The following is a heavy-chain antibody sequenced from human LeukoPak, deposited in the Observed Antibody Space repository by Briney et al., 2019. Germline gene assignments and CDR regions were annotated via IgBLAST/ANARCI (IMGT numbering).Heavy chain of an antibody. CDR2: INHSGST. Sequence: SETLSLTCAVYGGSFSGYYWSWIRQPPGKGLEWIGEINHSGSTNYNPSLKSRVTISVDTSKNQFSLKLSSVTAADTAVYYRARYCSSTSCLTYYGMDVWGQGTTVTVSS. V-gene: IGHV4-34*01. J-gene: IGHJ6*02. D-gene: IGHD2-2*01. CDR3: ARYCSSTSCLTYYGMDV. CDR1: GGSFSGYY.